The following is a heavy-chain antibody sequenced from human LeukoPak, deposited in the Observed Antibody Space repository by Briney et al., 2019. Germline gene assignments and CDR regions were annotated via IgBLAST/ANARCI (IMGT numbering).Heavy chain of an antibody. V-gene: IGHV4-39*01. CDR2: IFYSGNI. CDR3: ARHGGYCSTTTCVDYFEY. Sequence: SETLSLTCTVSGGSISSSSYYWGWIRQPPGKGLEWIGSIFYSGNIYYNPSLKSRVTISVDTSKNQFSLKLSSVTAADTAVYYCARHGGYCSTTTCVDYFEYWGQGTLVTVSS. J-gene: IGHJ4*02. D-gene: IGHD2-2*01. CDR1: GGSISSSSYY.